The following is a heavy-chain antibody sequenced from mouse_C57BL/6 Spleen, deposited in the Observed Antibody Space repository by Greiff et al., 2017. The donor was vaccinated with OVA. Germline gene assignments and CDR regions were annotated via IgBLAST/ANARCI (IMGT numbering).Heavy chain of an antibody. J-gene: IGHJ4*01. CDR3: VMSYYGSSYAMDY. Sequence: EVQLQESGGGLVQPKGSLKLSCAASGFSFNTYAMNWVRQAPGKGLEWVARIRSKSNNYATYYADSVKDRFTISRDDSESMLYLQMNNLKTEDTAMYYCVMSYYGSSYAMDYWGQGTSVTVSS. D-gene: IGHD1-1*01. CDR1: GFSFNTYA. CDR2: IRSKSNNYAT. V-gene: IGHV10-1*01.